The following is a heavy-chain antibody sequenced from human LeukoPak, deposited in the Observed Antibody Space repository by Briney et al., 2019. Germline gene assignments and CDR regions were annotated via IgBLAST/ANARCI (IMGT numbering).Heavy chain of an antibody. CDR3: ARITYGSGSYEEVGYFDY. CDR1: GFSLSTSGMC. D-gene: IGHD3-10*01. J-gene: IGHJ4*02. V-gene: IGHV2-70*11. CDR2: IDWDDDK. Sequence: SGPALVKPTQTLTLTCTFSGFSLSTSGMCVSWIRQPPGKALEWLARIDWDDDKYYSTSLKTRLTISKDTSKNQVVLTMTNMDPVDTATYYCARITYGSGSYEEVGYFDYWGQGTLVTVSS.